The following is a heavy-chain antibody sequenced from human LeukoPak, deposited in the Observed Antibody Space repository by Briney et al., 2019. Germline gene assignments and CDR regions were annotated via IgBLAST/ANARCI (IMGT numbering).Heavy chain of an antibody. CDR1: GDSIRSGTYY. V-gene: IGHV4-61*02. D-gene: IGHD5-12*01. CDR2: IYTSGST. Sequence: SETLSLTCSVSGDSIRSGTYYWSWIRQPAGKGLEWIGRIYTSGSTSYNPSLKSRVTISVDTSKNQFSLKLTSVTAADAAVYYCARGGGATRIDYWGQGTLVTVSS. CDR3: ARGGGATRIDY. J-gene: IGHJ4*02.